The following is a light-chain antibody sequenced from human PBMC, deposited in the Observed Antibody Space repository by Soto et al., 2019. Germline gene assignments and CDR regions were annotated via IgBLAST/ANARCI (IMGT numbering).Light chain of an antibody. CDR2: AAS. V-gene: IGKV1-8*01. CDR3: QHYYSYPWT. Sequence: AIRMTQSPSSFSASTGDRVTITCRSRQGISSYLAWYQQKPGKAPQPLVYAASTLQSGVPSRFSGSGSWTDFTLTISCLQSEDFGTYYCQHYYSYPWTFGLGTKVEIQ. CDR1: QGISSY. J-gene: IGKJ1*01.